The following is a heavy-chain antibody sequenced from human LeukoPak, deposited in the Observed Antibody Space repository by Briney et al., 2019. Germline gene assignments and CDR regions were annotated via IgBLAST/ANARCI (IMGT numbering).Heavy chain of an antibody. Sequence: GGSLRLSCAASGFTFSSYWMTWVRQAPGKGLEWVANIKQDGSERNYVDSVKGRFTISRDNAKTSLYLQMNTLRDEDTAVHYCATGAGCGYWGQGTLVTVSS. V-gene: IGHV3-7*01. D-gene: IGHD6-19*01. CDR3: ATGAGCGY. CDR2: IKQDGSER. CDR1: GFTFSSYW. J-gene: IGHJ4*02.